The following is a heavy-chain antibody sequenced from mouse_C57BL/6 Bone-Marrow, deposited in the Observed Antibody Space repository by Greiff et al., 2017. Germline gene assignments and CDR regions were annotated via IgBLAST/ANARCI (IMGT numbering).Heavy chain of an antibody. CDR3: ARGIIPLLYYDSSSWYFDV. CDR2: ISYSGST. CDR1: GYSITSGYD. Sequence: EVQLVESGPGMVKPSQSLSLTCTVTGYSITSGYDWHWIRHFPGNKLEWMGYISYSGSTNYNPSLKSRISITHDKSKNHFFLKLNSVTTEDTATYYCARGIIPLLYYDSSSWYFDVWGTGTTVTVSS. V-gene: IGHV3-1*01. D-gene: IGHD1-1*01. J-gene: IGHJ1*03.